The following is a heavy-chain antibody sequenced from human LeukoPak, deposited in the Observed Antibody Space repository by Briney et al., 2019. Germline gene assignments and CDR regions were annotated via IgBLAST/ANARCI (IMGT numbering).Heavy chain of an antibody. Sequence: ASVKVSCKASGGTFSSYAISWVRQAPGQGLEWMGGIIPIFGTANYAQKFQGRVTITADESTSTAYMELSSLRSEDTAVYYCARGIGYCSSTSCSRGAYYYYYMDVWGKGPRSPSP. CDR1: GGTFSSYA. D-gene: IGHD2-2*01. CDR2: IIPIFGTA. V-gene: IGHV1-69*01. CDR3: ARGIGYCSSTSCSRGAYYYYYMDV. J-gene: IGHJ6*03.